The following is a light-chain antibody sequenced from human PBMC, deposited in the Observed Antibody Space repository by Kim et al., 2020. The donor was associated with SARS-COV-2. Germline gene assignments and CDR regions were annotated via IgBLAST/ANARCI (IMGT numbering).Light chain of an antibody. CDR2: GAS. CDR3: LQYGTSPPYT. V-gene: IGKV3-20*01. CDR1: ETIAQYF. Sequence: SPGERATLSCRARETIAQYFISGYLQKPGQAPRHRIHGASRRAAGILERFSASGSGTDFSLTISRREPEDVAVYFCLQYGTSPPYTFGQGTKLEI. J-gene: IGKJ2*01.